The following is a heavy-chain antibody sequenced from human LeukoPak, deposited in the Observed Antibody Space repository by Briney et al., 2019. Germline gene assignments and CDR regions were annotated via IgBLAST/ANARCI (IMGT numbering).Heavy chain of an antibody. CDR2: INHSGST. CDR1: GGSFSGYY. Sequence: SETLSLTCAVYGGSFSGYYWSWIRQPPGKGLEWIGEINHSGSTNYNPSLKSRVAISVDTSKNQFSLKLSSVTAADTAVYYCARRGNYDFPYYYYYMDVWGKGTTVTVSS. J-gene: IGHJ6*03. CDR3: ARRGNYDFPYYYYYMDV. V-gene: IGHV4-34*01. D-gene: IGHD3-3*01.